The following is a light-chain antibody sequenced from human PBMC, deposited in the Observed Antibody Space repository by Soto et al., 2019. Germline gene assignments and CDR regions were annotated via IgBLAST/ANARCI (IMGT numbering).Light chain of an antibody. CDR3: SSYAGSYTVV. J-gene: IGLJ2*01. CDR1: SGDVGGYNY. Sequence: QSALTQPPSASGSPGQSVTISCTGTSGDVGGYNYVSWYQQHPGKAPKLMIYEVSQRPSGVPDRFSGSKSGNTASLTVSGLQTEDEADYYCSSYAGSYTVVFGGGTKLTVL. CDR2: EVS. V-gene: IGLV2-8*01.